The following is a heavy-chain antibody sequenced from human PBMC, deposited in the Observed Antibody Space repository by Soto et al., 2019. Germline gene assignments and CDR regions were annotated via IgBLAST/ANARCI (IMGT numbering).Heavy chain of an antibody. Sequence: GGSLRLSCAASGFTFSSYSMNWVRQAPGKGLEWVSSISSSSSYIYYADSVKGRFTIPRDNAKNSLYLQMNSLRAEDTAVYYCARDGGDIVVVAAFDIWGQGTMVTVSS. V-gene: IGHV3-21*01. CDR2: ISSSSSYI. D-gene: IGHD2-15*01. CDR3: ARDGGDIVVVAAFDI. CDR1: GFTFSSYS. J-gene: IGHJ3*02.